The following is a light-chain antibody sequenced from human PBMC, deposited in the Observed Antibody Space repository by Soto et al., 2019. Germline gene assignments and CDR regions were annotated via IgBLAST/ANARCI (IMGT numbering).Light chain of an antibody. Sequence: ILFTQSTSTLSLSPVERAPLSCRASQSVSSYLAWYQKKPGQPPRLLIYDASKRATGIPARFSGSGSGTDFTLTISSLEAEDFAVYYCHQRSNWLDTFGQGTRLEIK. CDR3: HQRSNWLDT. CDR2: DAS. V-gene: IGKV3-11*01. J-gene: IGKJ5*01. CDR1: QSVSSY.